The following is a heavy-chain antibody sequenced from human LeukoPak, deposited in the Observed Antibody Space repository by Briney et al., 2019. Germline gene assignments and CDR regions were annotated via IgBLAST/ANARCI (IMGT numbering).Heavy chain of an antibody. CDR3: ASRDCGGECYLYYYYMDV. D-gene: IGHD2-21*01. CDR1: GGTFSSYA. Sequence: SVKVSCKASGGTFSSYAISWVRPAPGQGLEWMGGIIPIFGTANYAQKFQGRVTITADKSTSTAYMGLSSLRSEDTAVYYCASRDCGGECYLYYYYMDVWGKGTTVTISS. CDR2: IIPIFGTA. J-gene: IGHJ6*03. V-gene: IGHV1-69*06.